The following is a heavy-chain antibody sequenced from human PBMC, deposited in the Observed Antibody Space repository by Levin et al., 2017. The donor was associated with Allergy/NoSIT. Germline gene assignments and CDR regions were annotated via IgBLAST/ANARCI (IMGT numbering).Heavy chain of an antibody. CDR1: GFTFSSYG. D-gene: IGHD4-17*01. Sequence: GESLKISCAASGFTFSSYGMHWVRQAPGKGLEWVAVIWYDGSNKYYADSVKGRFTISRDNSKNTLYLQMNSLRAEDTAVYYCARDGPRDYGEPKNYDYYGMDVWGQGTTVTVSS. CDR2: IWYDGSNK. V-gene: IGHV3-33*01. J-gene: IGHJ6*02. CDR3: ARDGPRDYGEPKNYDYYGMDV.